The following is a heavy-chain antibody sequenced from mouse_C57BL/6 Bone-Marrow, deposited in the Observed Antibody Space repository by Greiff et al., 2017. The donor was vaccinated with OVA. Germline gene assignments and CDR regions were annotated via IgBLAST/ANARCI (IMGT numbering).Heavy chain of an antibody. D-gene: IGHD2-4*01. CDR3: ARCPLYYDYDYWYFDV. CDR1: GYTFTSYW. CDR2: ISPGSGST. Sequence: QVQLQQPGAELVKPGASVKMSCKASGYTFTSYWITWVQQRPGQGLEWIGDISPGSGSTNYNEKFKSKATLTVDTSSSTAYMQLSSLTSEDSAVYYCARCPLYYDYDYWYFDVWGTGTTVTVSS. V-gene: IGHV1-55*01. J-gene: IGHJ1*03.